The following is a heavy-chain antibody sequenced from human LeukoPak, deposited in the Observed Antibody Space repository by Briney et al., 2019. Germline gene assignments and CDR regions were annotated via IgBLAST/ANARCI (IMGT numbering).Heavy chain of an antibody. V-gene: IGHV3-23*01. J-gene: IGHJ5*02. D-gene: IGHD3-22*01. CDR2: ISGSGGST. Sequence: GGSLRLSCAASGFTFNRRGMHWVRQAPGKGLEWVSAISGSGGSTYYADSVKGRFTISRDNSKNTLYLQMNSLRAEDTAVYYCAKVTMIVVVITPSGWFDPWGQGTLVTVSS. CDR1: GFTFNRRG. CDR3: AKVTMIVVVITPSGWFDP.